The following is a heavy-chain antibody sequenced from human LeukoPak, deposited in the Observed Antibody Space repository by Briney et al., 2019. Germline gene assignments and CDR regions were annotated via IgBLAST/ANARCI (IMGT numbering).Heavy chain of an antibody. Sequence: ASVKVSCKVFGYTLSKLSIHWVRQAPGKGLECMGGFDPEDGETIYAQKLQGRVTMTEDTSTDTAYMELRNLISEDTAVYYCARGGGSFEWGQGTLVTVSS. D-gene: IGHD1-26*01. CDR1: GYTLSKLS. V-gene: IGHV1-24*01. CDR3: ARGGGSFE. J-gene: IGHJ4*02. CDR2: FDPEDGET.